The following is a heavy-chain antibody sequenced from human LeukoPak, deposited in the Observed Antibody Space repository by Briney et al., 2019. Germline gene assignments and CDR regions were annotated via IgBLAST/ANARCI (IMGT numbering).Heavy chain of an antibody. J-gene: IGHJ4*02. CDR3: ARGAYSPY. D-gene: IGHD4-11*01. V-gene: IGHV4-39*07. Sequence: PSETLSLTCTVSGGSISSSSYYWSWIRQPPGKGLEWIGEINHSGSTNYNPSLKSRVTISVDTSKNQFSLKLSSVTAADTAVYYCARGAYSPYWGQGTLVTVSS. CDR1: GGSISSSSYY. CDR2: INHSGST.